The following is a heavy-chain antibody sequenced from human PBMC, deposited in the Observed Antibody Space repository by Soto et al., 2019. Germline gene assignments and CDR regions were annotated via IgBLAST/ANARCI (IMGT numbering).Heavy chain of an antibody. J-gene: IGHJ4*02. V-gene: IGHV1-2*02. D-gene: IGHD3-10*01. CDR2: INPNSGDT. Sequence: ASVKVSCKASGYTFTGYYIHWVRQAPGQGLEWMGWINPNSGDTNYAQKFQGRVTMTRDTSISTAYMGLSRLRSDDTAVYYCARDYGSGSYYTGDLDYWGQGTLVTVSS. CDR3: ARDYGSGSYYTGDLDY. CDR1: GYTFTGYY.